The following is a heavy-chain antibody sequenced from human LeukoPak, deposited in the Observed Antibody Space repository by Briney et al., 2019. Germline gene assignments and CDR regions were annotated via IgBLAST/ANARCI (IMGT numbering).Heavy chain of an antibody. Sequence: LAGGSLRLSCAASGFSFSNFGMHWVRQAPGKGLEWVAVIWYDGRNKYYADSVKGRFTISRDNSKNTLYLEMSSLRAEDTAVYYCARVLGAGIRIYGMDVWGQGTTVTVSS. CDR1: GFSFSNFG. J-gene: IGHJ6*02. D-gene: IGHD1-14*01. CDR2: IWYDGRNK. CDR3: ARVLGAGIRIYGMDV. V-gene: IGHV3-33*01.